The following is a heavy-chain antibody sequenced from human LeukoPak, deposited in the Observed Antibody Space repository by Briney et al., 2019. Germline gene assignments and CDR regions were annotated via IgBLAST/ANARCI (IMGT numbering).Heavy chain of an antibody. CDR2: IYYSGST. CDR3: ARVSRDGYNYYYFDY. J-gene: IGHJ4*02. Sequence: SETLSLTCTVSGVSISSGDYYWSWIRQPPGKGLEWIGYIYYSGSTYYNPSLKSRVTISVDTSKNQFSLKLSSVTAADTAVYYCARVSRDGYNYYYFDYWGQGTLVTVSS. V-gene: IGHV4-30-4*01. D-gene: IGHD5-24*01. CDR1: GVSISSGDYY.